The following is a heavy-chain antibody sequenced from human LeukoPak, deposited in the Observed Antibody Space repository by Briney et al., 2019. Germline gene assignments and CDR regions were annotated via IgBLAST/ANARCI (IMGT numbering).Heavy chain of an antibody. CDR2: ISSSSSYI. J-gene: IGHJ4*02. D-gene: IGHD3-3*01. V-gene: IGHV3-21*04. CDR1: GFTFSSYS. CDR3: AKSGRRNDFWSGYFDY. Sequence: PGGSLRLSCAASGFTFSSYSMNWVRQAPGKGLEWVSSISSSSSYIYYADSVKGRFTISRDNAKNSLYLQMNSLRAEDTAVYYCAKSGRRNDFWSGYFDYWGQGTLVTVSS.